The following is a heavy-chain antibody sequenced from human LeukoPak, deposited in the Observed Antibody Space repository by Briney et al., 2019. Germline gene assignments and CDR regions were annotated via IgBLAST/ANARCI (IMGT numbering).Heavy chain of an antibody. J-gene: IGHJ4*02. V-gene: IGHV3-48*01. CDR2: ISSSSSTI. CDR3: AKEEAPTWGSYYFDY. Sequence: QSGGSLRLSCAASGFIFRSYSMNWVRQAPGKGLEWVSYISSSSSTIYYADSVKGRFTISRDNSKNTLYLQMNSLRAEDTAVYYCAKEEAPTWGSYYFDYWGQGTLVTVSS. D-gene: IGHD3-16*01. CDR1: GFIFRSYS.